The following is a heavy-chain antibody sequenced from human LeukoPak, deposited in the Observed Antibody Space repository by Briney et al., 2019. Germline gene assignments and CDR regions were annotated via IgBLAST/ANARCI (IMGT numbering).Heavy chain of an antibody. CDR1: GGSISSYY. D-gene: IGHD5-24*01. J-gene: IGHJ4*02. V-gene: IGHV4-59*08. Sequence: SETLSLTCTVSGGSISSYYWSWIRQPPGKGLEWIGYIYYSGSTNYNPSLKSRVTISVDTSKNQFSLKLSSVTAADTAVYYCARLGRDGYVNYWGQGTLFTVSS. CDR3: ARLGRDGYVNY. CDR2: IYYSGST.